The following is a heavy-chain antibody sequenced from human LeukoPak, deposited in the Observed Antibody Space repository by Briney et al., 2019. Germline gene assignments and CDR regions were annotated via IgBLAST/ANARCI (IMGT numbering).Heavy chain of an antibody. CDR3: ATLYTGTTSWFDP. CDR1: GYTLTELS. CDR2: FDPEDGET. D-gene: IGHD1-1*01. J-gene: IGHJ5*02. V-gene: IGHV1-24*01. Sequence: ASVKVSCKVSGYTLTELSMHWVRQARGKGLEWMGGFDPEDGETIYAQKLQGRVTMTEDTSTDTAYMELSSLRSEDTAVYYCATLYTGTTSWFDPWGQGTLVTVSS.